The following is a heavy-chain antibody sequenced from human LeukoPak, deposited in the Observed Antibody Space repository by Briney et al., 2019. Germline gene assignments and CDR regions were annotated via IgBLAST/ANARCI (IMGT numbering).Heavy chain of an antibody. Sequence: GSSVTVSFKGSGFTFTNRSAVQWGRQARGQRLEWIGWIVVDSDNTNYAENFQERVTITRDMSASTSYMELSSLRSEDTDVYFCAAPHTSSWFDLWGQGTLVTVSS. CDR1: GFTFTNRSA. CDR3: AAPHTSSWFDL. V-gene: IGHV1-58*01. CDR2: IVVDSDNT. J-gene: IGHJ5*02. D-gene: IGHD6-13*01.